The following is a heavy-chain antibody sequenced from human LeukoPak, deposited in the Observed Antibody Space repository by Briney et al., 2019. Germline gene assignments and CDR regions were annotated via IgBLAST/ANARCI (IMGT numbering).Heavy chain of an antibody. J-gene: IGHJ3*02. CDR3: ARDRKSSGYYYVYAFDI. D-gene: IGHD3-22*01. CDR2: IYYSGST. Sequence: PSETLSLTCTVSGGSISSYYWSWIRQPPGKGLEWIGYIYYSGSTNYNPSLKSRVTISVDTSKNQFSLKLSSVTAADTAVYYCARDRKSSGYYYVYAFDIWGRGTMVTVSS. CDR1: GGSISSYY. V-gene: IGHV4-59*01.